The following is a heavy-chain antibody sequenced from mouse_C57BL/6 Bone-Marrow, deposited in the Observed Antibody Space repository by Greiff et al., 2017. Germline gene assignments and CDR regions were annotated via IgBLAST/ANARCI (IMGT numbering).Heavy chain of an antibody. D-gene: IGHD1-1*01. CDR3: AREGITTVVATPPWLAY. J-gene: IGHJ3*01. Sequence: QVQLQQPGAELAKPGASVKLSCKASGYTFTSYWMKWVKQRTGQGLEWIGEIDPSDSYTYYNHKFKGKATLTVDTSSSTAYMELSSLNYEDSAVYYCAREGITTVVATPPWLAYWGQGTLVTVSA. CDR1: GYTFTSYW. V-gene: IGHV1-50*01. CDR2: IDPSDSYT.